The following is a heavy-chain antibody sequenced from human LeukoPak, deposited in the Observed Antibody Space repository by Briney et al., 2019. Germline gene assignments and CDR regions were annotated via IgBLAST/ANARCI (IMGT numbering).Heavy chain of an antibody. V-gene: IGHV1-2*02. D-gene: IGHD4-23*01. J-gene: IGHJ4*02. CDR2: INPNSGVT. CDR3: ARDLGVTVRPFSLFY. CDR1: GYTFTDYY. Sequence: ASVKASCKASGYTFTDYYMHWVRQAPGQGLEWMGWINPNSGVTNYAQKFQDRVTMTSDTSISTAHMEFSRLRSDDTAMYYCARDLGVTVRPFSLFYWGQGTLVTVSS.